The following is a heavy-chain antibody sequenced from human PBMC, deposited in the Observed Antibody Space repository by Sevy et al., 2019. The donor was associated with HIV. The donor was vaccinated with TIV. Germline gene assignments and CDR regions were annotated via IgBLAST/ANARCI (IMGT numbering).Heavy chain of an antibody. V-gene: IGHV3-7*03. CDR1: GFTFNNFW. D-gene: IGHD3-16*01. J-gene: IGHJ4*01. CDR2: IKPDRSES. Sequence: GGSLRLSCVASGFTFNNFWMAWVRQAPGKGLEWFANIKPDRSESNHVGSVKGRFTISRDNAKNSLYLQMNSLTAEDTAVYYCARDVGGGYFDYWGQGTLVTVSS. CDR3: ARDVGGGYFDY.